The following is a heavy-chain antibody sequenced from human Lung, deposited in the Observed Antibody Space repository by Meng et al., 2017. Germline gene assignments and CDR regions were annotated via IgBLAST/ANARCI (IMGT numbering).Heavy chain of an antibody. CDR1: GGSISSSNW. V-gene: IGHV4-4*02. J-gene: IGHJ5*02. D-gene: IGHD3-10*01. Sequence: QTTGSGPGVLNPSGTLLLTCGGSGGSISSSNWWSWVRQPPGKGLEWIGEIYHSGSTNYNPSLKSRVTISVDKSKNQFSLKLSSVTAADTAVYYCARGSITMVRGVSVFDPWGQGTLVTVSS. CDR3: ARGSITMVRGVSVFDP. CDR2: IYHSGST.